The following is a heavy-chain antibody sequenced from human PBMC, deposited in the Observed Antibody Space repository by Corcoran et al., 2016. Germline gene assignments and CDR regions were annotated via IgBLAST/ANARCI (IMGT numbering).Heavy chain of an antibody. CDR1: GGSFSGYY. D-gene: IGHD6-13*01. Sequence: QVQLQQWGAGLLKPSETLSLTCTVYGGSFSGYYWSWIRQPPGKGLEWIGEINHSGSTNYNPSLKSRVTISVDTSKNQFSLKLSSVTAADTAVYYCARGWQQQLVKSYYYYAMDVWGQGTTVTVSS. CDR3: ARGWQQQLVKSYYYYAMDV. CDR2: INHSGST. J-gene: IGHJ6*02. V-gene: IGHV4-34*01.